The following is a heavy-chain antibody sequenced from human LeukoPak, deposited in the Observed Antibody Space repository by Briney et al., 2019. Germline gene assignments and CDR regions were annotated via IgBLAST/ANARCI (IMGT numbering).Heavy chain of an antibody. CDR1: GYRFTTYW. D-gene: IGHD3-22*01. V-gene: IGHV5-51*01. Sequence: GGSLKISCKGSGYRFTTYWIGWVRPMPGKGLEWVGIIYPGDSDTRYSPSFQGQVTISADKSISTAYLQWSSLKASDTAMYYCARYYDSSGYHRFDYWGQGTLVTVSS. CDR2: IYPGDSDT. CDR3: ARYYDSSGYHRFDY. J-gene: IGHJ4*02.